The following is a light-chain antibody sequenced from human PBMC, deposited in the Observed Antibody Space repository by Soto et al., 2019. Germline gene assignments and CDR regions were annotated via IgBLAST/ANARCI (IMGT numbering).Light chain of an antibody. J-gene: IGKJ1*01. Sequence: DIQMTQSPSTLSASVGDRATITCRASQSISNWLAWYQQKPGKAPKLLIYKASSLESGVPSRFSGSGSGTEFTLTISSLQPDDFATYYCQQCNSYWTFGQGTKV. V-gene: IGKV1-5*03. CDR3: QQCNSYWT. CDR1: QSISNW. CDR2: KAS.